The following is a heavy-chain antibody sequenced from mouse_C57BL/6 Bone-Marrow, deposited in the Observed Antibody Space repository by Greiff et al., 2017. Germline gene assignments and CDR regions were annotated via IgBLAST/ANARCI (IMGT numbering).Heavy chain of an antibody. CDR3: ARSGYYGSADY. D-gene: IGHD1-1*01. CDR2: INPSRGYT. J-gene: IGHJ4*01. Sequence: QVQLQQSGAELAKPGASVKLSCKASGYTFTSYWMPWVKQRPGQGLEWIGFINPSRGYTKYNQKFKDKATLTADKSPSPAYLQLSSLTYEASAVYYIARSGYYGSADYWGQGTSVTVSS. CDR1: GYTFTSYW. V-gene: IGHV1-7*01.